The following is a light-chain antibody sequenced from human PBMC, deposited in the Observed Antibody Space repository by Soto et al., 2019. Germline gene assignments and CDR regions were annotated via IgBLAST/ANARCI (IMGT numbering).Light chain of an antibody. V-gene: IGKV1-9*01. CDR2: AAS. CDR3: QQYNTYSW. J-gene: IGKJ1*01. CDR1: QGISSY. Sequence: IQLTQSPSSLSASVGDRVTITCRASQGISSYLAWYQQKPGKAPKLLIYAASTLQSGVPSRFSGSGSGTEFTLTISSLQPDDFATYYCQQYNTYSWFGQGTKVDIK.